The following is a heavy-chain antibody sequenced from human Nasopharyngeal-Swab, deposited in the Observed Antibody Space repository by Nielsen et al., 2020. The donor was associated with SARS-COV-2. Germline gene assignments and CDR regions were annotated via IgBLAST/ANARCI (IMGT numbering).Heavy chain of an antibody. CDR1: GFTFSDYY. CDR3: AKEVQRYSYDN. Sequence: GESLKISCAASGFTFSDYYMAWIRQAPGKGLEWVSYISTSGRSTDSADSVKGRFTISRDNSKNTLYLQMNSLRAEDTAVYYCAKEVQRYSYDNWGQGTLVTVSS. CDR2: ISTSGRST. D-gene: IGHD5-18*01. V-gene: IGHV3-11*04. J-gene: IGHJ4*02.